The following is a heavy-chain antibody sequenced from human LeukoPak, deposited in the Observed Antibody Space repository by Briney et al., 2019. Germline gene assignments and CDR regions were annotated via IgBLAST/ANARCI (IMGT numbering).Heavy chain of an antibody. J-gene: IGHJ4*02. CDR1: GGTFSSYA. V-gene: IGHV1-69*05. D-gene: IGHD2-8*01. CDR3: ARTNLDCKSGICYDY. CDR2: IIPIFGTA. Sequence: SVKVSCKASGGTFSSYAISWVRQAPGQGLEWMGGIIPIFGTANYAQKFQGRVTVTTDTSTRTAYMELRSLRSDDTAVYYCARTNLDCKSGICYDYWGQGTLVTVSS.